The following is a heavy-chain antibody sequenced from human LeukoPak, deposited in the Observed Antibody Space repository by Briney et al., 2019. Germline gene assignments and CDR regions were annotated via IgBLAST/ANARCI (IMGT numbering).Heavy chain of an antibody. CDR1: GFTFSNAW. V-gene: IGHV3-7*03. CDR3: AKDDDWLRFEH. CDR2: IKQDGSEK. D-gene: IGHD5-12*01. J-gene: IGHJ4*02. Sequence: GGSLRLSCAASGFTFSNAWMSWVRQAPGKGLEWVANIKQDGSEKYYVDSVKGRFTISRDNSNHMLYLQMNSLIAEDTAIYYCAKDDDWLRFEHWGRGTPVSVSS.